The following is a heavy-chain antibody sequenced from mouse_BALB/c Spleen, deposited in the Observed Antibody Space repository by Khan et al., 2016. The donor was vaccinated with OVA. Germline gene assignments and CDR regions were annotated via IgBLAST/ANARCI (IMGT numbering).Heavy chain of an antibody. CDR1: GYTFTTYW. J-gene: IGHJ2*01. V-gene: IGHV1-7*01. CDR2: INPTSGYT. CDR3: TSDRIDY. Sequence: QVQLQQSGAELAKPGASVKMSCKASGYTFTTYWMHWVKQRPGQGLEWIGYINPTSGYTDYNEKFKDRATLSADKSSSTAYMQLRSLTSEDSAVYYCTSDRIDYWGQGTTLTVSS.